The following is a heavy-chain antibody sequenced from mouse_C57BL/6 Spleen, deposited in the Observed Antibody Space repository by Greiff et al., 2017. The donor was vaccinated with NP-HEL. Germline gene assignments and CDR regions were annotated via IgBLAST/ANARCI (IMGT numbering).Heavy chain of an antibody. J-gene: IGHJ2*01. V-gene: IGHV1-58*01. D-gene: IGHD2-4*01. CDR1: GYTFTSYG. CDR2: IYIGNGYT. Sequence: EVKLVESGAELVRPGSSVKMSCKTSGYTFTSYGINWVKQRPGQGLEWIGYIYIGNGYTEYNEKFKGKATLTSDTSSSTAYMQLSSLTSEDSAIYFYARRDYDYDLDYWGQGTTLTVSS. CDR3: ARRDYDYDLDY.